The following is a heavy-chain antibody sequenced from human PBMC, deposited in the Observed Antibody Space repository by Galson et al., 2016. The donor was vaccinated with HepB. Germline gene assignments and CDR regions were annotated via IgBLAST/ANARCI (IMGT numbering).Heavy chain of an antibody. Sequence: SLRLSCAASGFTVSTFYMNWVRQAPGKGLEWVSAISGSGGSIDYADSVKGRFTISRDNSKNTLYLQMHSLKAEDTAIYYCAKDHHHWLIEFGFDYCGQGTPVTVSS. D-gene: IGHD3-16*01. CDR1: GFTVSTFY. CDR3: AKDHHHWLIEFGFDY. V-gene: IGHV3-23*01. CDR2: ISGSGGSI. J-gene: IGHJ4*02.